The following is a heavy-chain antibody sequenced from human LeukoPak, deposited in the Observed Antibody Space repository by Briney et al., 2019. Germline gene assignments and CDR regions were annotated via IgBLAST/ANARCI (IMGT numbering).Heavy chain of an antibody. J-gene: IGHJ4*02. Sequence: PGGSLRLSCAASGFTFSSYSMNWVRQAPGKGLEWVSAISGSGGSTYYADSVKGRFTISRDNSRNTVFLQMNSLRGEDTAIYYCARVQGGGFRTADFWGQGTVVTVSS. V-gene: IGHV3-23*01. CDR1: GFTFSSYS. CDR2: ISGSGGST. D-gene: IGHD3-10*01. CDR3: ARVQGGGFRTADF.